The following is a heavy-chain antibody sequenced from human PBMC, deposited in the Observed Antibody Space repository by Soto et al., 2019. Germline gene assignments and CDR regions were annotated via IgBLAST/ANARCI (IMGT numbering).Heavy chain of an antibody. CDR3: AKAVGEYLYFFNN. D-gene: IGHD3-10*01. CDR2: IDTSGHNT. V-gene: IGHV3-23*01. J-gene: IGHJ4*02. CDR1: GLTFSRYA. Sequence: EVQVLESGGGLIQPGGSLRLSCAFSGLTFSRYAASWVRQAPGKGLEWVSGIDTSGHNTYYADSVKGRSTISRDNSDNTLFLQMNNLRAEDTAIYYCAKAVGEYLYFFNNWGQGILVSVSS.